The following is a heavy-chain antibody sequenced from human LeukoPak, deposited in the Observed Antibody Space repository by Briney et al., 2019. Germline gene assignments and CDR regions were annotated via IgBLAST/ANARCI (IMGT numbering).Heavy chain of an antibody. CDR2: IIPIFGTA. CDR1: VGTFSSYA. Sequence: GSSVKVSCKASVGTFSSYAISWVRQAPGQGLEWMGGIIPIFGTANYAQKFQGRVTITADESTSTAYMELRSLRSEDTAVYYCARSSSPPSYYYGSGSPGARFDPWGQGTLVTVSS. J-gene: IGHJ5*02. V-gene: IGHV1-69*01. CDR3: ARSSSPPSYYYGSGSPGARFDP. D-gene: IGHD3-10*01.